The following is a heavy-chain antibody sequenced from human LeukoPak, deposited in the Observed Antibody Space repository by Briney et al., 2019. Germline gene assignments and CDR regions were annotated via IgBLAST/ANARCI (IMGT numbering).Heavy chain of an antibody. CDR3: ARHTGSGYLLSY. CDR2: IYSSGST. J-gene: IGHJ4*02. CDR1: GGSISSYY. D-gene: IGHD3-3*01. V-gene: IGHV4-59*08. Sequence: SETLSLTCTVSGGSISSYYWSWLRQPPGKGLEWIGYIYSSGSTNYSPSLKSRVTISVDTSKNQFSLKLSSVTAADTAVYYCARHTGSGYLLSYWGQGTLVTVSS.